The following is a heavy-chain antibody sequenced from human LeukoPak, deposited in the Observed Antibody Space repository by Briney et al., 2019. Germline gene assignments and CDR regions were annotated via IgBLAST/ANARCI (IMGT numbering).Heavy chain of an antibody. CDR3: AKTTTGYSSGRYPGWPVDY. J-gene: IGHJ4*02. D-gene: IGHD6-19*01. CDR1: GFTFSSYA. CDR2: IFCSGGST. Sequence: PGGSLRLSCAASGFTFSSYAMYWVRQAPGKGLEWVSGIFCSGGSTHYADSVKGRFTISRDNSKNTVYLQMNILRAEDTAVYYCAKTTTGYSSGRYPGWPVDYWGQGTLVTVSS. V-gene: IGHV3-23*01.